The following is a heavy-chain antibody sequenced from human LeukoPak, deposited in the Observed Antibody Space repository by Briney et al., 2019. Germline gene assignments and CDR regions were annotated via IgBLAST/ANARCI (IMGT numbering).Heavy chain of an antibody. J-gene: IGHJ4*02. CDR2: IYHSGST. Sequence: PSQTLSLTCTVSGGSISSGGYYWSWIRQPPGKGLEWIGYIYHSGSTYYNPSLKSRVTISVDRSKNQFSLKLSSVTAADTAVYYCARDHLRYCGGDCSFDWGQGTLVTVSS. CDR1: GGSISSGGYY. D-gene: IGHD2-21*01. V-gene: IGHV4-30-2*01. CDR3: ARDHLRYCGGDCSFD.